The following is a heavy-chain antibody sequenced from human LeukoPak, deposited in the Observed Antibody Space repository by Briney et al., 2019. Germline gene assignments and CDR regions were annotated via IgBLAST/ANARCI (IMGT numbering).Heavy chain of an antibody. J-gene: IGHJ4*02. Sequence: GGPLRLSCAASVFSFSTYWMSWVRQAPGKGLEWVANINQDGSERYLVDSVKGRFTISRDNAKNSLFLQMNSLRVEDTAVYCCARAVAARSFYFDSWGQGTLVTVSS. CDR3: ARAVAARSFYFDS. V-gene: IGHV3-7*01. D-gene: IGHD4-23*01. CDR1: VFSFSTYW. CDR2: INQDGSER.